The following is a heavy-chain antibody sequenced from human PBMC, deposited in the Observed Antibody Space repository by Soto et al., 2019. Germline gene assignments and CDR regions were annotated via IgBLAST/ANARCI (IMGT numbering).Heavy chain of an antibody. CDR2: ISSNSDTI. J-gene: IGHJ4*02. Sequence: EVQLVESGGGLVQPGRSLRLSCVASGFTADDYAMHWVRQAPGKGLEWVSGISSNSDTIDYADSVKGRFTISRDNAKNSLFLQMSSLRTEDTALYYCAKDMKWGGMTTIHYFDSWGQGTLVTVSS. D-gene: IGHD4-17*01. CDR1: GFTADDYA. V-gene: IGHV3-9*02. CDR3: AKDMKWGGMTTIHYFDS.